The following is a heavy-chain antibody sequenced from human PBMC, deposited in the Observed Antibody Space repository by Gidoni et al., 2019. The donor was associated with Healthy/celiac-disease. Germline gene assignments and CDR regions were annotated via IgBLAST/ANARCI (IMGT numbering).Heavy chain of an antibody. CDR2: ISYDGSNK. J-gene: IGHJ4*02. D-gene: IGHD2-2*01. CDR3: AKVGVPAARNY. V-gene: IGHV3-30*18. CDR1: GFTFSSYG. Sequence: QVQLVESGGGVLQPGRSLRLSCAASGFTFSSYGMHWFRQAPAKGREWVAVISYDGSNKYSADSVKCRFTISRDNSKNPLYLHMNSLRAEDTAVYYCAKVGVPAARNYWGQGTLVTVSS.